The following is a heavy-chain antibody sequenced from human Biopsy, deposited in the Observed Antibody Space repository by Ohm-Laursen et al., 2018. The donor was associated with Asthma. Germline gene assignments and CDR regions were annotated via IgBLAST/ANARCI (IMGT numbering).Heavy chain of an antibody. CDR1: GYPFTNYY. D-gene: IGHD6-19*01. V-gene: IGHV1-46*01. Sequence: ASVKVSCKALGYPFTNYYMHWIRHIPGVGLEWLRLVNPRGGSTSYAQKFQDRVTMTWDTSTSTVYMDLRSLRSEDSAVYYCARDRDSRQWLILDYWGPGTLVTVSS. CDR2: VNPRGGST. CDR3: ARDRDSRQWLILDY. J-gene: IGHJ4*02.